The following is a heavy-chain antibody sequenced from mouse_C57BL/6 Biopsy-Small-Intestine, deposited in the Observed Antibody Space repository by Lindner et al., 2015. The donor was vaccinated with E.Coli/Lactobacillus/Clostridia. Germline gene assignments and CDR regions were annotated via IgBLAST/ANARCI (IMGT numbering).Heavy chain of an antibody. V-gene: IGHV1-80*01. Sequence: VQLQESGAELVKPGASVKISCKTSGYVFSNYWMNWVKQRPGRGLEWIGQIYPGDGDTNYNGKFKGKATLTADKSSSTAYMQLSSLTSEDSAVYFCARRDYGSTYWYFDVWGTGTTVTVSS. D-gene: IGHD1-1*01. J-gene: IGHJ1*03. CDR2: IYPGDGDT. CDR1: GYVFSNYW. CDR3: ARRDYGSTYWYFDV.